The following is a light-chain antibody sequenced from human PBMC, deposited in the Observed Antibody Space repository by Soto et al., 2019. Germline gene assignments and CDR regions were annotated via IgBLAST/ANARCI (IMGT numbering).Light chain of an antibody. J-gene: IGKJ4*01. Sequence: EIVLTQSPATLSLSPGDRATLSCRASQRVSTFLAWYQQRPGQAPRLLIYDASNRATGVPARFSGSGSGTDFTLTISSLEPEDFAVYYCQQRSNWPLTFGGGTKVDIK. CDR3: QQRSNWPLT. CDR1: QRVSTF. CDR2: DAS. V-gene: IGKV3-11*01.